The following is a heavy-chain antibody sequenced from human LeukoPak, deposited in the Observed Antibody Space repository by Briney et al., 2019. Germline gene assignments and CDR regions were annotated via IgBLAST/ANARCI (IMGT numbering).Heavy chain of an antibody. CDR3: ANGYYDSSGYYGLDAFDI. J-gene: IGHJ3*02. CDR1: GFTFSSYG. V-gene: IGHV3-30*18. D-gene: IGHD3-22*01. CDR2: ISYDGSNK. Sequence: PGGSLRLSCAASGFTFSSYGMHWVRQAPGKGLEWVAVISYDGSNKYYADSVKGRFTISRDNSKSTLYLQMNSLRAEDTAVYYCANGYYDSSGYYGLDAFDIWGQGTMVTVSS.